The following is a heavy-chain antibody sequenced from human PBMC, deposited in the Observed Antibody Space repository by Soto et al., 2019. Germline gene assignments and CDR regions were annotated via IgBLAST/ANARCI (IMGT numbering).Heavy chain of an antibody. Sequence: GGSLRLSCAASGFTFSSYAMSWVRQAPGKGLEWVSAISGSGGSTYYADSVKGRFTISRDNSKNTLYLQMNSLRAEDTAVYYCAKAPGNYDFWSGPSGGYFDYWGQGTLVTVSS. J-gene: IGHJ4*02. CDR3: AKAPGNYDFWSGPSGGYFDY. CDR1: GFTFSSYA. D-gene: IGHD3-3*01. CDR2: ISGSGGST. V-gene: IGHV3-23*01.